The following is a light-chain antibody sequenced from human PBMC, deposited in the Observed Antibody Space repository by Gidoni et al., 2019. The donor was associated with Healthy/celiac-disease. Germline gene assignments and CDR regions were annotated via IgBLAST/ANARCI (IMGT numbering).Light chain of an antibody. CDR2: DAS. J-gene: IGKJ4*01. Sequence: DIKMTQSPSALSASVGERVTITCQASQDISKYLNWYQQKPGQAPKLLIYDASKLETGVPSRGSGSGSGTDFTFTISSLQPEDISTYYCQQYDNLPLFXGXTKVEIK. CDR3: QQYDNLPL. CDR1: QDISKY. V-gene: IGKV1-33*01.